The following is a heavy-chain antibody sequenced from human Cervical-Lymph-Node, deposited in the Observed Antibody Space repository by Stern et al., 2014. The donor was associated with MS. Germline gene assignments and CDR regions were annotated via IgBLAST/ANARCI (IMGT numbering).Heavy chain of an antibody. Sequence: VQLVESGAEVKKPGASVKVSCKASGYTFTDYYVHRVRQAPGQGLEWMGIINPDGGSTTYAQTFQARVTMTSDTSTRTVYMDLSSLRSQDTAVYYCASAGSYSAFDTWGQGTLVTVSS. CDR3: ASAGSYSAFDT. V-gene: IGHV1-46*03. D-gene: IGHD5-12*01. CDR1: GYTFTDYY. J-gene: IGHJ4*02. CDR2: INPDGGST.